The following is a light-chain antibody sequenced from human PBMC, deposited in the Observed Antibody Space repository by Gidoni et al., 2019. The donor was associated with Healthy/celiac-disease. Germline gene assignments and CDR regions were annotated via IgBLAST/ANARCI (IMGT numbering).Light chain of an antibody. CDR1: QSVSSN. Sequence: IVMTQSPATLSVSLGERAPISCRASQSVSSNLAWYQQKPGKAPRLLIYGASTRDTGIPTRFSGSGSGTEFTLTISSLQSEDFAVYYCQQYNNWLTWTFGQGTKVEIK. J-gene: IGKJ1*01. CDR3: QQYNNWLTWT. V-gene: IGKV3-15*01. CDR2: GAS.